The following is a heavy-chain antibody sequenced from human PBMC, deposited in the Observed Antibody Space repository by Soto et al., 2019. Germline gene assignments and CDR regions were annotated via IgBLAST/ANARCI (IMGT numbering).Heavy chain of an antibody. Sequence: QVQLVESGGGVVQPGRSLRLSCAASGFTFSSYAMHWVRQAPGKGLEWVSVISYDGSNKYYADSVKGRFTISRDNSNHTLYLQLNSLRADDTAVYYCASTLDVWGQGTTVTVSS. J-gene: IGHJ6*02. CDR1: GFTFSSYA. CDR2: ISYDGSNK. V-gene: IGHV3-30-3*01. CDR3: ASTLDV.